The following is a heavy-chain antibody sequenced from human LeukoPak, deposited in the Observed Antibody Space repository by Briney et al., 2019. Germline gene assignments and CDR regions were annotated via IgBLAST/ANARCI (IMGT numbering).Heavy chain of an antibody. J-gene: IGHJ4*02. D-gene: IGHD5-18*01. CDR3: ARDPEHTAMINFDY. CDR1: GFSFSDYY. Sequence: GGSLRLACAASGFSFSDYYMSWIRQAPGKGLEWVTYISRSGTTIYYADSVKGRFTISRDNAKNSLYLQMNSLRADDTAVYYCARDPEHTAMINFDYWGQGTLVTVSS. CDR2: ISRSGTTI. V-gene: IGHV3-11*01.